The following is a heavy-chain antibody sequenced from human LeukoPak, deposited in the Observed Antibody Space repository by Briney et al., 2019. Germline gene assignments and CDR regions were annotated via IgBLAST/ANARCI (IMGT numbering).Heavy chain of an antibody. Sequence: PSETLSLTCTVSGGSISTYYWSWIRQPPGKGLEWIGNVYYSGTTNYNPSLKSRVIISVDASKNQFSLKLSSVTAADTAVYYCARSRDGYKPFDYWGQGTLVTVSS. J-gene: IGHJ4*02. CDR3: ARSRDGYKPFDY. CDR1: GGSISTYY. CDR2: VYYSGTT. D-gene: IGHD5-12*01. V-gene: IGHV4-59*01.